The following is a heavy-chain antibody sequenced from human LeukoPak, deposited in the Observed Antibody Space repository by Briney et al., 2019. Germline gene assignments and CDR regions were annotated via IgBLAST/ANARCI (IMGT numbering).Heavy chain of an antibody. D-gene: IGHD1-14*01. CDR2: IYGSGGAS. CDR3: ARDLRKDGIWDIDY. Sequence: GGSLRLSCAASGFTFSTYTMNWVRQAPGKGLEWVSGIYGSGGASFYADSVKGRSTISRDNSQNTVFLQMDSLRDEDTALYYCARDLRKDGIWDIDYWGQGTLVTVSS. V-gene: IGHV3-23*01. CDR1: GFTFSTYT. J-gene: IGHJ4*02.